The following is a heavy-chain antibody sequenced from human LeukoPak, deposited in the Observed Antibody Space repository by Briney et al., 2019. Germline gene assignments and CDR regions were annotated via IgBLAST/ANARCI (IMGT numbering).Heavy chain of an antibody. D-gene: IGHD3-22*01. V-gene: IGHV4-39*01. CDR1: GGSISSSSYY. Sequence: SETLSLTCTVSGGSISSSSYYWGWIRQPPGKGLEWIGSIYYSGSTYYNPSLKSRVTISVDTSKNQFSLTLSSVTAADTAVYYCASTGHYYYDSSGYYYLWGQGTLVTVSS. J-gene: IGHJ4*02. CDR2: IYYSGST. CDR3: ASTGHYYYDSSGYYYL.